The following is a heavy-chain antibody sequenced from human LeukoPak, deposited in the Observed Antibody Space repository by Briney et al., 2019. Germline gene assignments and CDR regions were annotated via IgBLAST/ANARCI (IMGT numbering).Heavy chain of an antibody. D-gene: IGHD1-26*01. V-gene: IGHV3-74*01. Sequence: GGSLRLSCAASGFTFSSYWMHWVRQAPGKGLVWVSRINTDGISTTYVDSVKGRFTISRDNAKNSLSLQMNSLRAEDTAVYYCARDFRYSGSYHHWFDPWGQGTLVTVSS. J-gene: IGHJ5*02. CDR2: INTDGIST. CDR1: GFTFSSYW. CDR3: ARDFRYSGSYHHWFDP.